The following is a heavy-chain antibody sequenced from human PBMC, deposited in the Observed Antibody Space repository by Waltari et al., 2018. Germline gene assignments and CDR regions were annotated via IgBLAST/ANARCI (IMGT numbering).Heavy chain of an antibody. D-gene: IGHD6-19*01. CDR3: AKGRIAVASEFDY. V-gene: IGHV3-30*02. CDR1: GFTFSSYG. J-gene: IGHJ4*02. Sequence: QVQLVESGGGVVQPGGSLRLSCAASGFTFSSYGMHWVRQAPGKGLGGVAFIRYDGSNKYYADSVKGRFTISRDNSKNTLYLQMNSLRAEDTAVYYCAKGRIAVASEFDYWGQGTLVTVSS. CDR2: IRYDGSNK.